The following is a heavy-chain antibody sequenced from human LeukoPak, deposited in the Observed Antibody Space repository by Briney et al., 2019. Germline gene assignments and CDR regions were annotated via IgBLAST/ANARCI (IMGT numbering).Heavy chain of an antibody. Sequence: GGSLRLSCADSGFNFRKGGMHRVCQAPGKGLEWVAVISYDGSNKYYADSVKGRFTISRDNSKNTLYLQMNSLRAEDTAVYYCAKDRYYDFWSDFKDYWRQGPLVTVSS. CDR1: GFNFRKGG. CDR3: AKDRYYDFWSDFKDY. J-gene: IGHJ4*02. D-gene: IGHD3-3*01. CDR2: ISYDGSNK. V-gene: IGHV3-30*18.